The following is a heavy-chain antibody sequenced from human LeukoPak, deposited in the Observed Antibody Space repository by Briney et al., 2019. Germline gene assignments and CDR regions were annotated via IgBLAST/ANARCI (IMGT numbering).Heavy chain of an antibody. J-gene: IGHJ5*02. Sequence: GGSLRLSCAASRFTFRNYAMHWVRQAPGKGLEWVAVISSDGTNKDYADSVKGRFSISRDNSKNTLYLQMNRLRADDTAVYYCARDRSQEFVPWGQGTLVTVSS. D-gene: IGHD3-10*01. CDR1: RFTFRNYA. CDR2: ISSDGTNK. V-gene: IGHV3-30*04. CDR3: ARDRSQEFVP.